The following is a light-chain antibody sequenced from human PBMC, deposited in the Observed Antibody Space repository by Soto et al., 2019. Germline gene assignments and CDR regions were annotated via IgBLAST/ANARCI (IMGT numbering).Light chain of an antibody. J-gene: IGLJ2*01. Sequence: QSVLTQXXSXXXXXXXXVTXXXXXSXXNIGAGYDVHWYQHLPGTAPKLLIYANRGRPSGVPDRFSGSKSGTSASLGITGVQDEDEADYYCQSYDSSLRGSLFGGGTKLTVL. CDR3: QSYDSSLRGSL. CDR1: XXNIGAGYD. V-gene: IGLV1-40*01. CDR2: ANR.